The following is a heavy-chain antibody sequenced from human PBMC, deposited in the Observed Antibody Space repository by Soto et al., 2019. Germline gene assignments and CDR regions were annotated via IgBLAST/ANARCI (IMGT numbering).Heavy chain of an antibody. CDR2: ISGSGGST. CDR3: AKGGIFGVVINWFDP. D-gene: IGHD3-3*01. J-gene: IGHJ5*02. Sequence: GGSLRLSCAASGFTFSSYAMSWVRQAPGKGLEWVSAISGSGGSTYYADSVKGRFTISRDNSKNTLYLQMNSLRAEDTAVYYCAKGGIFGVVINWFDPWGQGTLVTVSS. V-gene: IGHV3-23*01. CDR1: GFTFSSYA.